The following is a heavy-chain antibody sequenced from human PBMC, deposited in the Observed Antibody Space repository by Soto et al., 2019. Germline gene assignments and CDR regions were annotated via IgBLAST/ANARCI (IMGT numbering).Heavy chain of an antibody. CDR1: GYTFTSYG. D-gene: IGHD6-13*01. Sequence: ASVKVSCKASGYTFTSYGISWVRQAPGQGLEWMGLISAYNGNTNYAQKLQGRVTMTTDTSTSTAYMERRSLRADDTAVYYCASGSAADGPPGFGLDVWGKGTTVTVSS. CDR3: ASGSAADGPPGFGLDV. J-gene: IGHJ6*04. V-gene: IGHV1-18*01. CDR2: ISAYNGNT.